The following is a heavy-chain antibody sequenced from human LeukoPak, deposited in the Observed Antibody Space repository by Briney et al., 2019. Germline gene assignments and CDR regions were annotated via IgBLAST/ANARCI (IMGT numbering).Heavy chain of an antibody. D-gene: IGHD3-9*01. V-gene: IGHV3-23*01. CDR1: GFIFRNDA. J-gene: IGHJ4*02. CDR2: ITGSGDTT. Sequence: PGASLRLSCAASGFIFRNDAMSCVRQAPGKGLEWVSAITGSGDTTYYADSVKGRFTISRDNSKNTLYVAMNTLRAEDTAVYYCAKWGDYDILTGYHVSDFWGQGTLVTVSS. CDR3: AKWGDYDILTGYHVSDF.